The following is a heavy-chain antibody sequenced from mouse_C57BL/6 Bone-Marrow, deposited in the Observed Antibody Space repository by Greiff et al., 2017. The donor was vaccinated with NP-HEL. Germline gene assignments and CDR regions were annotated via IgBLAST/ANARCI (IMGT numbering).Heavy chain of an antibody. V-gene: IGHV1-54*01. CDR2: INPGSGGT. Sequence: VQLQESGAELVRPGTSVKVSCKASGYAFTNYLIEWVKQRPGQGLEWIGVINPGSGGTNYNEKFKGKATLTADKSSSTAYMQLSSLTSEDSAVYFCARRGNGSSHWYFDVGGTGTTVTVSS. CDR3: ARRGNGSSHWYFDV. J-gene: IGHJ1*03. CDR1: GYAFTNYL. D-gene: IGHD1-1*01.